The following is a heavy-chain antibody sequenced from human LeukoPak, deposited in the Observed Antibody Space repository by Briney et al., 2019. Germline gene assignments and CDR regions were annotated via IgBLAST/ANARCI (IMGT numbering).Heavy chain of an antibody. CDR1: GYTFTGYY. V-gene: IGHV1-2*02. J-gene: IGHJ5*02. CDR3: ARPPTPYGDFENWFDP. CDR2: INPNSGGT. D-gene: IGHD4-17*01. Sequence: ASVKVSCKASGYTFTGYYMHWVRQAPGQGLEWMGWINPNSGGTNYAQKFQGRVAMTRDTSISTAYMELSRLRSDDTAVYYCARPPTPYGDFENWFDPWGQGTLVTVSS.